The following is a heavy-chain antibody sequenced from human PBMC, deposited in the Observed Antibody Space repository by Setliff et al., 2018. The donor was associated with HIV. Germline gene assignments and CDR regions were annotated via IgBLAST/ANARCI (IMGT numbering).Heavy chain of an antibody. Sequence: PSETLSLTCAVYGGSFSDCYGSWIRQAPEKGLGWIGEINHGGTTNYNPSLKGRVTLSVDTSKNQFSLKLTSVTAADTAAYFCVRVTSRDSGAYYWEAFDIWGQGIMVTVSS. CDR3: VRVTSRDSGAYYWEAFDI. CDR2: INHGGTT. V-gene: IGHV4-34*01. D-gene: IGHD3-10*01. J-gene: IGHJ3*02. CDR1: GGSFSDCY.